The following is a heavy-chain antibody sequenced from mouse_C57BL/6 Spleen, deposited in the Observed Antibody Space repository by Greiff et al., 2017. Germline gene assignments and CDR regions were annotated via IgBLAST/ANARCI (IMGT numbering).Heavy chain of an antibody. J-gene: IGHJ3*01. CDR1: GYSFTDYY. Sequence: EVQLQQSGPELVKPGASVKISCKASGYSFTDYYMNWVKQSTGHSLEWIGVIIPKTGTTSYNQKFKGKATLTADQSSSTAYMQLNSLTSEDSAVYYCARVGVYYDYDEGFAEWGKETLVTVSA. CDR2: IIPKTGTT. V-gene: IGHV1-39*01. D-gene: IGHD2-4*01. CDR3: ARVGVYYDYDEGFAE.